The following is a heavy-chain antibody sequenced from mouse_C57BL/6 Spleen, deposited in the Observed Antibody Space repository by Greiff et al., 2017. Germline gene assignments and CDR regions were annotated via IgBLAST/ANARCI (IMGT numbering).Heavy chain of an antibody. Sequence: EVKLMESGGGLVKPGGSLKLSCAASGFTFSDYGMHWVRQAPEKGLEWVAYISSGSSTIYYADKVKGRFTISRDNAKNTLFLQRTSLRSEDTAMYDCANYYGSSYWYFDVWGTGTTVTVSS. J-gene: IGHJ1*03. CDR1: GFTFSDYG. V-gene: IGHV5-17*01. CDR2: ISSGSSTI. D-gene: IGHD1-1*01. CDR3: ANYYGSSYWYFDV.